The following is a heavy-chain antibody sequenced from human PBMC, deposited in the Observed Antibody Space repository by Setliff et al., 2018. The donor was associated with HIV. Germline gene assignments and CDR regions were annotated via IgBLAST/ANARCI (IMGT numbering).Heavy chain of an antibody. CDR2: ISSSSNSI. V-gene: IGHV3-21*01. Sequence: GGSLRLSCAISGFTFSSNTMHWVRQAPGKGLEGVSSISSSSNSIYYTDSVKGRFTISSDNAKNSLYLQRNSLRLEDTAVYYCARGQIGYGDYALNWFDPWGQGTLVTVSS. CDR1: GFTFSSNT. CDR3: ARGQIGYGDYALNWFDP. D-gene: IGHD4-17*01. J-gene: IGHJ5*02.